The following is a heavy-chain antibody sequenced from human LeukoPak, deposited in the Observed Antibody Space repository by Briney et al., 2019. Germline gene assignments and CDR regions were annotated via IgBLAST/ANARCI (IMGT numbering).Heavy chain of an antibody. D-gene: IGHD4-17*01. Sequence: SETLSLTCAVYGGSFSGYYWNWIRQPPGKGLEWIGEINHRGNTNHNSSLKSRVTMSVDTSKNQFSLELRSVTAADTAVYYCARGDATSVTRFRPRPYLDYWGQGTLVTVSS. CDR1: GGSFSGYY. CDR2: INHRGNT. J-gene: IGHJ4*02. V-gene: IGHV4-34*01. CDR3: ARGDATSVTRFRPRPYLDY.